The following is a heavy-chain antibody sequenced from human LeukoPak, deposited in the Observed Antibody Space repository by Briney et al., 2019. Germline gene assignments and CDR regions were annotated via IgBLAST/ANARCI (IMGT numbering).Heavy chain of an antibody. V-gene: IGHV3-15*01. CDR3: TAEGQWLVLAFDI. J-gene: IGHJ3*02. CDR2: IKSKTDGGTT. Sequence: PGGSLRLSCAASGFTFSNAWMSWVRQAPGKGLEWVGRIKSKTDGGTTDYAAPVKGRFTISRDDSKNTLYLQMNSLKTEDTAVYYCTAEGQWLVLAFDIWGRGTMVTVSS. D-gene: IGHD6-19*01. CDR1: GFTFSNAW.